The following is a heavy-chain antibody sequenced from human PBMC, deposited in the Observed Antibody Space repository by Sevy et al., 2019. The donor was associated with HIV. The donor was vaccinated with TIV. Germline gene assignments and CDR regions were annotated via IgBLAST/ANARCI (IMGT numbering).Heavy chain of an antibody. V-gene: IGHV1-18*01. CDR1: GYTFTSYG. CDR3: ARERKITIFGVVTDNWFYP. D-gene: IGHD3-3*01. J-gene: IGHJ5*02. CDR2: ISAYNGNT. Sequence: ASVKVSCKASGYTFTSYGISWVRQAPGQGLEWMGWISAYNGNTNYAQKLQGRVTMTTDTSTSTAYMELRSLRSDDTAVYYCARERKITIFGVVTDNWFYPWGQGTLVTVSS.